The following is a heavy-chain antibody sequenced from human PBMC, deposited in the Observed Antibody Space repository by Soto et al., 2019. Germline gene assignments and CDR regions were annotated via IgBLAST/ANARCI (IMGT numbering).Heavy chain of an antibody. CDR3: ASDPYYYASQS. V-gene: IGHV3-11*01. D-gene: IGHD3-10*01. J-gene: IGHJ5*02. CDR1: GFTFSDSY. Sequence: QVQLVESGGGLVKPGGSLRLSCAASGFTFSDSYMTWIRQAPGKGLEWVSYISGSGDTIYYADSVKGRFTVSRDNARNSLYLQMNSLRAEETALYYCASDPYYYASQSLGQGTLVTFSS. CDR2: ISGSGDTI.